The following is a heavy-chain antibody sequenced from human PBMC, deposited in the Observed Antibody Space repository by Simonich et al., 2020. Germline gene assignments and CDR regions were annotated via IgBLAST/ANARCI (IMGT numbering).Heavy chain of an antibody. D-gene: IGHD2-15*01. CDR2: ISAYNGNT. V-gene: IGHV1-18*01. J-gene: IGHJ4*02. CDR1: GYTFTSYG. CDR3: ARASRGTWWYYYFDY. Sequence: QLVQSGAEVKKPGASVKVSCKASGYTFTSYGISWVRQAPGQGLEWMERISAYNGNTNHAQKLQGRVTMTTDTSTSTAYMELRSLRSDDTAVYYCARASRGTWWYYYFDYWGQGTLVTVSS.